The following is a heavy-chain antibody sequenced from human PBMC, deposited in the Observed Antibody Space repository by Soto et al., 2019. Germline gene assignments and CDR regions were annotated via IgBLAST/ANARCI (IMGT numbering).Heavy chain of an antibody. Sequence: EVQLVESGGGLVKPGGSLRLSCAASGFTFNNAWMNWVRQTPGKGLEWVGRIKRKTDGGTTDYAAPVKGRFTISRDDAQNTLFLQLISLKTEDTAVYYCTTEENSYDRSGYHYVDCGGQGTLVTVSS. V-gene: IGHV3-15*07. CDR1: GFTFNNAW. D-gene: IGHD3-22*01. J-gene: IGHJ4*02. CDR2: IKRKTDGGTT. CDR3: TTEENSYDRSGYHYVDC.